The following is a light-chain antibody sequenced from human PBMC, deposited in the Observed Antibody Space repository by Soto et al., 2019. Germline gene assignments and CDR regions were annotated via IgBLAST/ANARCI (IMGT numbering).Light chain of an antibody. CDR3: QQYDNWPL. CDR1: QSVNSN. Sequence: EIVMTQSPATLSVSPEERATLSCRASQSVNSNLAWYQQKPGHAPRLLIYGASTRASGVPDRFSGSGSGTEFTLTISSLQSEDFAVYFCQQYDNWPLFGQGTKVDIK. J-gene: IGKJ1*01. V-gene: IGKV3-15*01. CDR2: GAS.